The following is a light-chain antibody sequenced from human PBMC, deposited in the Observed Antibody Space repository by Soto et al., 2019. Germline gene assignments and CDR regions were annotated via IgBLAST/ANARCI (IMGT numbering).Light chain of an antibody. CDR3: AAWDDSLNGYV. CDR2: YDD. CDR1: SSDIGNNA. Sequence: VLTQPPSVSEAPRQRVTISCSGSSSDIGNNAVNWYQQLPGKAPKLLIYYDDLLPSGVSDRFSGSKSGTSASLAISGLQSEDEADYYCAAWDDSLNGYVFGTGTKVTVL. V-gene: IGLV1-36*01. J-gene: IGLJ1*01.